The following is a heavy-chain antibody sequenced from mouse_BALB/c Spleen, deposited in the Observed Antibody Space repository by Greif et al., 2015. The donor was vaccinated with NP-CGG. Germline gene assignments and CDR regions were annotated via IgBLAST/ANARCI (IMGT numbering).Heavy chain of an antibody. D-gene: IGHD2-3*01. J-gene: IGHJ3*01. V-gene: IGHV5-6-3*01. Sequence: EVNVVESGGGLVQPGGSLKLSCAASGFTFSSYGMSWVRQTPDKRLELVAAINSNGGSTYYPDSVKGRFTISRDNAKNTLYLQMSSLKSEDTAMYYCARDRHDGYSWFAYWGQGTLVTVSA. CDR3: ARDRHDGYSWFAY. CDR2: INSNGGST. CDR1: GFTFSSYG.